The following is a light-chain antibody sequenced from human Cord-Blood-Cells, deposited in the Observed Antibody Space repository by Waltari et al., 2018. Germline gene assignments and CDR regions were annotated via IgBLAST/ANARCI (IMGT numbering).Light chain of an antibody. CDR1: NIGSKS. J-gene: IGLJ1*01. CDR3: QGWDSSSDHYV. Sequence: SYVLTQPPSVSVAPGKTARITCGGNNIGSKSVHWYQQKPGQAPVLVVYDDSDRPSGIPERFSGSNSGKTATLAMSGVEAGEEAGYYLQGWDSSSDHYVFGTGTKVTVL. CDR2: DDS. V-gene: IGLV3-21*03.